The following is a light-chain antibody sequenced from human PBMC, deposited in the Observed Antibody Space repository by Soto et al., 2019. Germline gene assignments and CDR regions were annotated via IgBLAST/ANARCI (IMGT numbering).Light chain of an antibody. CDR2: WAS. CDR1: QSVLYNSDNKNY. J-gene: IGKJ4*01. CDR3: QQYYTTLS. Sequence: DIVMTQSPDSLAVSLGERATINCKSSQSVLYNSDNKNYLAWYQQKAGQPPKLLIYWASTRASGVPDRFSGSGSGADFTLTISNLQAEDVAVYYCQQYYTTLSFGGGTKVEIK. V-gene: IGKV4-1*01.